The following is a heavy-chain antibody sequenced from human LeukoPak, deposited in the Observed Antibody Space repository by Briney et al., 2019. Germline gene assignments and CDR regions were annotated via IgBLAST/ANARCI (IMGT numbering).Heavy chain of an antibody. Sequence: GGSLRLSCAASGFTFSSYSMNWVRQAPGKGLEWVSSISSSSSYIYYADSVKGRFTTSRDNAKNSLYLQMNSLRAEDTAVYYCASFGYCSGGSCFDYWGQGTLVTVSS. V-gene: IGHV3-21*01. D-gene: IGHD2-15*01. CDR2: ISSSSSYI. CDR1: GFTFSSYS. J-gene: IGHJ4*02. CDR3: ASFGYCSGGSCFDY.